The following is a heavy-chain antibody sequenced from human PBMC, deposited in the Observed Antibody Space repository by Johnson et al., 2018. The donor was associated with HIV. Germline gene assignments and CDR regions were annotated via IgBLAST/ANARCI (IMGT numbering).Heavy chain of an antibody. CDR3: ARAYTYGAFDI. J-gene: IGHJ3*02. CDR1: GFIVSSNY. V-gene: IGHV3-66*01. Sequence: VLLVESGGGVVQPGRSLRLSCAASGFIVSSNYMNWVRQAPGKGLEWVSVIYSGGSTYHADSVKGRFIISRDNSKSTLYLQMNSLRAEDTAVYYCARAYTYGAFDIWGQGTTVTISS. CDR2: IYSGGST. D-gene: IGHD5-18*01.